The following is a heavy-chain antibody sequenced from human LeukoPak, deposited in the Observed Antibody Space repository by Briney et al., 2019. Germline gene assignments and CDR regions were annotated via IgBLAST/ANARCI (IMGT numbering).Heavy chain of an antibody. Sequence: ASVKVSCKASGGTFSSYAISWVRQAPGQGLEWMGRIIPILGIANYAQKFQGRVTITADKSTSTAYMELSSLRSEDTAVYHCARDRKFGFGAMDVWGQGTTVTVSS. J-gene: IGHJ6*02. CDR1: GGTFSSYA. CDR2: IIPILGIA. CDR3: ARDRKFGFGAMDV. D-gene: IGHD3-10*01. V-gene: IGHV1-69*04.